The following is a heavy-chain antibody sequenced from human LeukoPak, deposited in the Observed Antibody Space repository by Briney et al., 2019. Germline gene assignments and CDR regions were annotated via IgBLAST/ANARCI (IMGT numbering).Heavy chain of an antibody. CDR3: AKGTDSYGRRTSFDY. J-gene: IGHJ4*02. D-gene: IGHD5-18*01. V-gene: IGHV3-23*01. Sequence: GGSLRLSCAASGFTFSSYAMSWVRQAPGKGLEWVSAISGSGGSTYYADSVKGQFTISRDNSKNTLYLQMNSLRAEDTAVYYCAKGTDSYGRRTSFDYWGQGTLVTVSS. CDR1: GFTFSSYA. CDR2: ISGSGGST.